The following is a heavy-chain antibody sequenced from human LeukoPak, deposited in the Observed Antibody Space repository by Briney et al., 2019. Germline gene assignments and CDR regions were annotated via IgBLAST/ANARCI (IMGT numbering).Heavy chain of an antibody. CDR3: ASDFWSGYYSFGY. D-gene: IGHD3-3*01. CDR1: GGTFSSYA. V-gene: IGHV1-69*04. Sequence: SVKVSCKASGGTFSSYAISWVRQAPGQGLEWMGRIIPILGIANYAQKFQGRVTITADESTSTAYMELSSLRSEDTAVYYCASDFWSGYYSFGYWGQGTLVTVSS. J-gene: IGHJ4*02. CDR2: IIPILGIA.